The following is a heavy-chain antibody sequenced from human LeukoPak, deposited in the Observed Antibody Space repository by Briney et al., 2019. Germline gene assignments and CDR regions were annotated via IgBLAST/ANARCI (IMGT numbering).Heavy chain of an antibody. D-gene: IGHD3-22*01. V-gene: IGHV4-61*02. CDR2: IYTSGST. Sequence: SQTLSLTCTVSGGSISSGSYYWSRIRQPAGKGLEWIGRIYTSGSTNYNPSLKSRVTISVDTSKNQFSLKLSSVTAADTAVYYCAREGVVTADYWGQGTLVTVSS. CDR1: GGSISSGSYY. J-gene: IGHJ4*02. CDR3: AREGVVTADY.